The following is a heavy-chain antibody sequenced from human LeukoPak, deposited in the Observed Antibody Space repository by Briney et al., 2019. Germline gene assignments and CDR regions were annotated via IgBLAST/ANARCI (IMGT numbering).Heavy chain of an antibody. CDR1: GFTFSGSA. CDR2: IRSKANSYAT. V-gene: IGHV3-73*01. J-gene: IGHJ4*02. D-gene: IGHD2-15*01. Sequence: GGSLKLSCAASGFTFSGSAMHWVRQASGKGLEWVGRIRSKANSYATAYAASVKGRFTISRDDSKNTAYLQMSSLKTEGTAVYYCASADCSGGSCPSDYWGQGTLVTVSS. CDR3: ASADCSGGSCPSDY.